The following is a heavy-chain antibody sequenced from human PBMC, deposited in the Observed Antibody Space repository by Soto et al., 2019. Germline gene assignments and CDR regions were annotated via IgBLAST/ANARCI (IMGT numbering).Heavy chain of an antibody. D-gene: IGHD4-17*01. CDR3: ARDRTTVKCAFDI. CDR1: GGTFSSYT. V-gene: IGHV1-69*08. CDR2: IIPILGIA. J-gene: IGHJ3*02. Sequence: QVQLVQSGAEVKKPGSSVKVSCKASGGTFSSYTISWVRQAPGQGLEWMGRIIPILGIANYAQKFQGRVTITADKSTSTAYMELSSLRSEDTAVYYCARDRTTVKCAFDIWGQGTMVTVSS.